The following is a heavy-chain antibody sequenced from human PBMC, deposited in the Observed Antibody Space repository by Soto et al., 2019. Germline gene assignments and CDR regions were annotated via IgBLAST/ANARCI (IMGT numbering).Heavy chain of an antibody. CDR3: ARQDPPITMVRGVIIGKEDWFDP. D-gene: IGHD3-10*01. CDR2: IYYSGST. CDR1: GGSVSSYY. J-gene: IGHJ5*02. V-gene: IGHV4-59*08. Sequence: SETLSLTCTVSGGSVSSYYWSWIRQPPGKGLEWIGYIYYSGSTNYNPSLKSRVTISVDTSKNQFSLRLSSVTAADTAVYYCARQDPPITMVRGVIIGKEDWFDPWGQGTLVTVS.